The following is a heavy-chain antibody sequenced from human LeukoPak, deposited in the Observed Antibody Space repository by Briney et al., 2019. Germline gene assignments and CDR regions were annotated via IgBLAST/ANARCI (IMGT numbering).Heavy chain of an antibody. CDR1: GGSISTYY. CDR2: IYTSGST. D-gene: IGHD1-1*01. CDR3: ARSPTKISPNDY. V-gene: IGHV4-4*07. Sequence: PSETLSLTCSVSGGSISTYYWSWIRQPAGKGLEWIGRIYTSGSTNYNPSLKSRVTMSVDTSKNQFSLKLTSVTAADTAVYYCARSPTKISPNDYWGQGTLVTVSS. J-gene: IGHJ4*02.